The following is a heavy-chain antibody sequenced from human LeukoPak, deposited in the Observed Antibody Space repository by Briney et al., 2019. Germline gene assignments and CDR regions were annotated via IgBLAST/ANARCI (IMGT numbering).Heavy chain of an antibody. Sequence: PGGSLRLSCAASGFTFSSYAMSWVRQAPGKGLEWVSAISGSGGSTYYADSVEGRFTISRDNSKNTLYLQMNSLRAEDTAVYYCAKMAVGSIAARPPLNWFDPWGQGTLVTVSS. J-gene: IGHJ5*02. CDR1: GFTFSSYA. D-gene: IGHD6-6*01. CDR2: ISGSGGST. CDR3: AKMAVGSIAARPPLNWFDP. V-gene: IGHV3-23*01.